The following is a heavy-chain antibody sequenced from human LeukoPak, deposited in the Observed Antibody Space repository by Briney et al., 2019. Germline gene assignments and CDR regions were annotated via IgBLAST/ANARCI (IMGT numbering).Heavy chain of an antibody. J-gene: IGHJ1*01. CDR1: GFTFSDHA. CDR2: ITGNGDSK. Sequence: GGSLRLSCAASGFTFSDHAMAWVRQAPGEGLKWVATITGNGDSKFYPDSMKGRFTISRDNAKNSLYLQMNSLRAEDTAVYYCARDGHYDILTGYFQDWGQGTLVTVSS. D-gene: IGHD3-9*01. V-gene: IGHV3-21*04. CDR3: ARDGHYDILTGYFQD.